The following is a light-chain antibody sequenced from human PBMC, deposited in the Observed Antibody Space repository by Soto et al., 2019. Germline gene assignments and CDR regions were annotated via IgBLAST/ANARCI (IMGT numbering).Light chain of an antibody. J-gene: IGKJ1*01. CDR2: DAS. V-gene: IGKV3D-15*03. Sequence: TQSPASLSASSGEEITLSCRARQSIKNYLSCYQHKPGHAPRLLFYDASIRATGIPARFSAGVSRTEFTLVISNLQSDDAALYYFQEYNAWPPGTFGQGTKVEIK. CDR3: QEYNAWPPGT. CDR1: QSIKNY.